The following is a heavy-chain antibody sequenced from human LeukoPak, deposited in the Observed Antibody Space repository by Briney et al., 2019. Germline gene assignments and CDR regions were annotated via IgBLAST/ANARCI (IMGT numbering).Heavy chain of an antibody. J-gene: IGHJ4*02. Sequence: PGGSLRLSCAASGFTFSNYAMSWVRQAPGKGLEWVSAISGSGGSTYYADSVKGRFTISRDNSKNTLYLQMNSLRAEDTAVYYCANYYDSSGYLSTPLYWGQGTLVTVSS. V-gene: IGHV3-23*01. CDR3: ANYYDSSGYLSTPLY. D-gene: IGHD3-22*01. CDR1: GFTFSNYA. CDR2: ISGSGGST.